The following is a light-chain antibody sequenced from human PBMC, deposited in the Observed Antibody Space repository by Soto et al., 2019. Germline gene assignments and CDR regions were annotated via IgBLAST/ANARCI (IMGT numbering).Light chain of an antibody. Sequence: DIRMTQSPSSLSASVGDRVTITCWASQSISRYLNWYQQKPGKAPNLLIYVASSLQSEVPSRVSGSGYGTDLTITITSMQTEDFETYYCQQSYGNPITFGQGTRLEIK. J-gene: IGKJ5*01. CDR3: QQSYGNPIT. CDR2: VAS. CDR1: QSISRY. V-gene: IGKV1-39*01.